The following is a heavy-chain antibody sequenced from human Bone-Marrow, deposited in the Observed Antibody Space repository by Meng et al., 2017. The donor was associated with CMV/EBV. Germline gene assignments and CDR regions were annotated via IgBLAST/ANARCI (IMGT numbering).Heavy chain of an antibody. D-gene: IGHD6-13*01. CDR3: ARIAAAVTFDY. J-gene: IGHJ4*02. Sequence: ASVKVSCKASGYTFTTNYLHWVRQAPGQGLEWMGWINPSSGATKYAQKFQGRVTMIRDTSISTAYMELRRLRSEDTAVYYCARIAAAVTFDYWGQGTLVTVSS. CDR1: GYTFTTNY. CDR2: INPSSGAT. V-gene: IGHV1-2*02.